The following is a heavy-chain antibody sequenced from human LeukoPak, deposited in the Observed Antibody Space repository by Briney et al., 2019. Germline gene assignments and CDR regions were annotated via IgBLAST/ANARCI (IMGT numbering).Heavy chain of an antibody. Sequence: GGSLRLTCVVSGFNFNNHEMNWVRQAPGKGLEWVSYISSSGSSIYYADSVKGRFTISRDNARNSLYLQMDSLRVEDTALYYCVRDDGAYYQHSMDVWGKGNTVTVSS. CDR2: ISSSGSSI. CDR1: GFNFNNHE. CDR3: VRDDGAYYQHSMDV. D-gene: IGHD3-16*01. V-gene: IGHV3-48*03. J-gene: IGHJ6*03.